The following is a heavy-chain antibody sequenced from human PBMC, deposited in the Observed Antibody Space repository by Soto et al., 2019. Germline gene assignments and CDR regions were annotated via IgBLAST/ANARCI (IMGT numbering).Heavy chain of an antibody. Sequence: QITLKESGPTLMKPTQTLTLTCSFSGFSLSTTGVGVGWIRQSPGKALEWLAIIYWDNDKRYSPSLKSRVTITKDTSKNQVVLRVTNMDPGDTGTYYCARSLWFGELHWGQGALVTVPS. CDR1: GFSLSTTGVG. V-gene: IGHV2-5*02. CDR2: IYWDNDK. D-gene: IGHD3-10*01. CDR3: ARSLWFGELH. J-gene: IGHJ4*02.